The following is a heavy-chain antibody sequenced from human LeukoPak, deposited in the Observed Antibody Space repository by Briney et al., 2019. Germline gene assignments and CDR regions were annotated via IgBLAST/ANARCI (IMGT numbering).Heavy chain of an antibody. V-gene: IGHV1-8*03. CDR3: ARAPAYYDILTGYYPNWFDP. CDR2: MSPNSGNT. CDR1: GYTFTSYD. Sequence: ASVKVSCKASGYTFTSYDINWVRQAAGQGLEWMGWMSPNSGNTGYAQKFQGKVTITRNTTISTAYMELSSLRSEDTAVYYCARAPAYYDILTGYYPNWFDPWGQGTLVTVSS. J-gene: IGHJ5*02. D-gene: IGHD3-9*01.